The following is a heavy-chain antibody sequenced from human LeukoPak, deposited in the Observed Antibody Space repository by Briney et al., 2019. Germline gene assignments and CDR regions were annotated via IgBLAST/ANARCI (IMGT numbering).Heavy chain of an antibody. D-gene: IGHD1-1*01. Sequence: SGGSLRLSCAASGFTFSSYAMHWVRQAPGKGLEWVSSITSRSYTYYADSVKGRFTISRDNAKNSLYLQMNSLRVEDTAVYYCAGRGYDYWGQGTLVTVSS. CDR1: GFTFSSYA. CDR2: ITSRSYT. V-gene: IGHV3-21*01. J-gene: IGHJ4*02. CDR3: AGRGYDY.